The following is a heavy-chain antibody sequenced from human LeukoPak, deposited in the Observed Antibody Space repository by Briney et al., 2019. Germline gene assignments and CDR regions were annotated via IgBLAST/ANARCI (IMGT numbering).Heavy chain of an antibody. CDR1: GFIFSSYW. CDR2: INQAGSEK. J-gene: IGHJ4*02. V-gene: IGHV3-7*04. Sequence: GGSLRLSCAASGFIFSSYWMSWVRQAPGKGLEWVANINQAGSEKYYVDSVKGRFTISRDNAKNSLYLQMNTLRAEDTAVYYCARDQSAYDLFDYWGQGTLVTVSS. D-gene: IGHD5-12*01. CDR3: ARDQSAYDLFDY.